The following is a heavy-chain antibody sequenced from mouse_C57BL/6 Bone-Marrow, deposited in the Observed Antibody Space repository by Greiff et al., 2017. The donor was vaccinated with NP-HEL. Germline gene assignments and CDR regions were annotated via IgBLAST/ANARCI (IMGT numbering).Heavy chain of an antibody. Sequence: VMLVASGPGLVAPSPSLSITCTVPGFSLTSYGVHWVRQPPGKGLEWLVVILRAGGTTSNSALKSRLSISKDNSKSQVFLKMNSLQTDDTAMYCCARHNWDYWGQGTTLTVSS. J-gene: IGHJ2*01. D-gene: IGHD4-1*01. CDR2: ILRAGGT. CDR3: ARHNWDY. V-gene: IGHV2-6-1*01. CDR1: GFSLTSYG.